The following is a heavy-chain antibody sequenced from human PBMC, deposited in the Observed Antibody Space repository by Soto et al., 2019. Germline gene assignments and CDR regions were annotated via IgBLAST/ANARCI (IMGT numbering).Heavy chain of an antibody. CDR1: GFTFSSYA. J-gene: IGHJ6*02. V-gene: IGHV3-30-3*01. Sequence: GGSLRLSCAASGFTFSSYAMHWVRQAPGKGLEWVAVISYDGSNKYYADSVKGRFTISRDNSKNTLYLQMNSLRAEDTAVYYCERDKVGFVQYGMDVWGQGTTVNVSS. CDR3: ERDKVGFVQYGMDV. D-gene: IGHD2-15*01. CDR2: ISYDGSNK.